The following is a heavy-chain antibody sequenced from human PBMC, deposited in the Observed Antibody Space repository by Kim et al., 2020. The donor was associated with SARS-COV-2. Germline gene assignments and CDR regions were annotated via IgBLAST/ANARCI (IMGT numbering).Heavy chain of an antibody. V-gene: IGHV3-23*01. CDR3: AKGGGSSWYPNGGFDY. CDR2: ISGSGGST. D-gene: IGHD6-13*01. J-gene: IGHJ4*02. Sequence: GGSLRLSCAASGFTFSSYAMSWVRQAPGKGLEWVSAISGSGGSTYYADSVKGRFTISRDNSKNTLYLQMNSLRAEDTAVYYCAKGGGSSWYPNGGFDYWGQGTLVTVSS. CDR1: GFTFSSYA.